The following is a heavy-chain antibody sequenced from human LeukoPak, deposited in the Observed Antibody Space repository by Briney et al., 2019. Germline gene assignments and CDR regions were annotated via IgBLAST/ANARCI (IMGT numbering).Heavy chain of an antibody. Sequence: KPSETLSLTCTVSGGSISSYYWSWIRQPPGKGLEWIGYIYYSGTTYYNPSLRSRVTISVDTSKNQFSLKLSSVTAADTAVYYCARGKYYYDSSGFHPDAFDIWGQGTMVTVSS. J-gene: IGHJ3*02. CDR2: IYYSGTT. D-gene: IGHD3-22*01. V-gene: IGHV4-59*12. CDR1: GGSISSYY. CDR3: ARGKYYYDSSGFHPDAFDI.